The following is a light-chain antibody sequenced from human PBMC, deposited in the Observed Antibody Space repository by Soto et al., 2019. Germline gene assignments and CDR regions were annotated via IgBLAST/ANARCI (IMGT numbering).Light chain of an antibody. V-gene: IGKV2-28*01. CDR3: MQTLQTPLT. CDR1: QSLLHSNGYNY. CDR2: LGS. J-gene: IGKJ4*01. Sequence: DIVMTQSPLSLHVNPGEPASISCRSSQSLLHSNGYNYLDWYLQKPGQSPQLLIYLGSNRASGVPDRFSGSGSGADFTLKISRVEAEDVGVYYCMQTLQTPLTFGGGTKVDIK.